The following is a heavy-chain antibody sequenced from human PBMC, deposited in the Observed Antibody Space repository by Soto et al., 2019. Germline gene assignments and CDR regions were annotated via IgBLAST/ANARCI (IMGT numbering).Heavy chain of an antibody. V-gene: IGHV4-4*07. CDR3: ERYTSSSWYGFDVVNWFDP. J-gene: IGHJ5*02. CDR2: IYTSGST. D-gene: IGHD6-13*01. Sequence: SETLSLTCTVSGGSISSYYWSWIRQPAGKGLEWIGRIYTSGSTNYNPSLKSRVTMSVDTSKNHFSLKLSSVTAADTAVYYCERYTSSSWYGFDVVNWFDPWGQGTLVTVSS. CDR1: GGSISSYY.